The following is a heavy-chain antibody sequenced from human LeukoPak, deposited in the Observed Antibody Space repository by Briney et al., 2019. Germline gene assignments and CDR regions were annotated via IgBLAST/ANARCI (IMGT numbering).Heavy chain of an antibody. CDR2: INGAGDDT. Sequence: PGNSLRLSCTASGLTFSPFWMNCVRQAPGKGLEWVAAINGAGDDTFHVDSVKGRFIISRDNAENSLYLQMNSLRVEDTAVYYCARAFAQTKFDYWGQGILVTVSS. CDR3: ARAFAQTKFDY. CDR1: GLTFSPFW. J-gene: IGHJ4*02. D-gene: IGHD2-8*01. V-gene: IGHV3-7*03.